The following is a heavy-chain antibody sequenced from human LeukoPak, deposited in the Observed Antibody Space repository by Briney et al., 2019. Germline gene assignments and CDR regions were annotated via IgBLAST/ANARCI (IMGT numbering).Heavy chain of an antibody. J-gene: IGHJ4*02. CDR2: IYYSGSGST. V-gene: IGHV4-59*08. D-gene: IGHD3-9*01. CDR3: ARNDILTGYCFDY. Sequence: SETLSLTCTVSGGSIRSYYWSWIRQPPGKGLEWIGYIYYSGSGSTNYNSSLKSRVTISVDTSKNQFSLKLSSVTAADTAVYYCARNDILTGYCFDYWGQGTLVTVSS. CDR1: GGSIRSYY.